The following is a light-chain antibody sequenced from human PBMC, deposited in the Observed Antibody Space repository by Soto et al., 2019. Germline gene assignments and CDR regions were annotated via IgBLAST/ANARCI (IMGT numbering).Light chain of an antibody. CDR1: SSDVGGYNY. CDR3: CSYAGSESYV. J-gene: IGLJ1*01. V-gene: IGLV2-11*01. Sequence: QSVLTQPRSVSGSPGQSVTISCTGTSSDVGGYNYVSWYQQHPGKAPKLMIYDVSKRPSGVPDRFSGSKSGNTASLTISGLQDEDEADYYCCSYAGSESYVFGTGTKLTVL. CDR2: DVS.